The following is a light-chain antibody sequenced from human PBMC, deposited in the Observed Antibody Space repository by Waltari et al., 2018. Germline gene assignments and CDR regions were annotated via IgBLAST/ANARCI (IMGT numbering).Light chain of an antibody. Sequence: HSALTQPASVSGSPGQSITISCTGTISDIGDSNYVSWYQQYPGKAPTLILFDVNKRPSGVSNRFSGAKSGNTAALTISGLQAEDEEDYYCNSYTFSNTWVFGGGTKLTVL. J-gene: IGLJ3*02. CDR2: DVN. CDR1: ISDIGDSNY. CDR3: NSYTFSNTWV. V-gene: IGLV2-14*01.